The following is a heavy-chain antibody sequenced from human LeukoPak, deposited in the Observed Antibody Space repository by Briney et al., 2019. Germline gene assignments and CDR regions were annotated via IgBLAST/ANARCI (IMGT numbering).Heavy chain of an antibody. V-gene: IGHV1-18*01. CDR1: GYTFTSYG. Sequence: ASVKVSCKASGYTFTSYGISWVRQAPGQGLEWMGWISAYNGNTNYAQRLQGRVTMTTDTSTSTAYMELRSLRSDDTAVYYCAVRRLFGDYVWGTEYYFDYWGQGTLVTVSS. J-gene: IGHJ4*02. CDR3: AVRRLFGDYVWGTEYYFDY. D-gene: IGHD3-16*01. CDR2: ISAYNGNT.